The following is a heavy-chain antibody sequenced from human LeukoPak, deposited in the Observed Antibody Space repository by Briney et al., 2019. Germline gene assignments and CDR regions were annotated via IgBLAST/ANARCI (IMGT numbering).Heavy chain of an antibody. CDR1: GFTFSSYW. Sequence: GGSLRLSCAASGFTFSSYWMHWVRQAPGKGLVWVSRINSDGSSTSYADSVKGRFTISRDNAKNTLYLQMNSLRAEDTAVYYCATEYSSSWYNWFDPWGQGTLVTVSS. CDR3: ATEYSSSWYNWFDP. J-gene: IGHJ5*02. V-gene: IGHV3-74*01. CDR2: INSDGSST. D-gene: IGHD6-13*01.